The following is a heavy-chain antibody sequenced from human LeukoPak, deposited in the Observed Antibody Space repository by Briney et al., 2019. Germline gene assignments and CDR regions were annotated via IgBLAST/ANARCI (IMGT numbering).Heavy chain of an antibody. Sequence: GGSLRLSCAASGFTFSSYSMNWVRQAPGKGLEWVSSISSNSNIYYADSVKGRFTISRDNAKNSLYLQMNSLRAEDTAVYYCAREESSSSGYYFDYWGQGALVTVSS. CDR2: ISSNSNI. CDR3: AREESSSSGYYFDY. CDR1: GFTFSSYS. J-gene: IGHJ4*02. V-gene: IGHV3-21*01. D-gene: IGHD6-6*01.